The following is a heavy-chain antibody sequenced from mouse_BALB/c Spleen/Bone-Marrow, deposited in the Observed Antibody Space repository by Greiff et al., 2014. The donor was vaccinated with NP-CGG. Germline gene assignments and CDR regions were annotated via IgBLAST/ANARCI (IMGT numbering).Heavy chain of an antibody. D-gene: IGHD4-1*01. CDR3: ARELGRGFAY. V-gene: IGHV1-54*01. Sequence: VQLQQSGAELVRPGTSVTVSCKASGYAFTNYLIEWVKQRPGQGLEWIGAINPGSGGINYNEKFRVKATLTADKSSSIVYMQLSSLTSDDSAVYFCARELGRGFAYWGQGTLVTVSA. CDR2: INPGSGGI. J-gene: IGHJ3*01. CDR1: GYAFTNYL.